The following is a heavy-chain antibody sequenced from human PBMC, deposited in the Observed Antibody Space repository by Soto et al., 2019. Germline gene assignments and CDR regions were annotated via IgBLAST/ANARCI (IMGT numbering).Heavy chain of an antibody. D-gene: IGHD3-9*01. V-gene: IGHV4-31*11. CDR2: IYYSGST. CDR3: ARGRVAVDILTGYYMPHYYGMDV. CDR1: GRSISSGGYS. Sequence: PSETLSLTCAVSGRSISSGGYSWSWIRQHPGKCLEWIGYIYYSGSTYYNPSLKSRVTISVDTSKNQFSLKLSSVTAADTAVYYCARGRVAVDILTGYYMPHYYGMDVWGQGTTVTVSS. J-gene: IGHJ6*02.